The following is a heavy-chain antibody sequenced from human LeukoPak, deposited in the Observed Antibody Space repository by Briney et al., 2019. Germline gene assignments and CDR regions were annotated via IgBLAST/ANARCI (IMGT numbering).Heavy chain of an antibody. D-gene: IGHD3-10*01. CDR1: EYSFSTYW. J-gene: IGHJ4*02. Sequence: GESLKISCKGSEYSFSTYWIGWVRQIPGKGLEWMGIIYPADSDTQYSPSFQGQVTISVDKSLSTAYLQWSSLQASDSAMYYCARAGLDFGFGQLDIDYWGQGTLVTVSS. CDR2: IYPADSDT. V-gene: IGHV5-51*01. CDR3: ARAGLDFGFGQLDIDY.